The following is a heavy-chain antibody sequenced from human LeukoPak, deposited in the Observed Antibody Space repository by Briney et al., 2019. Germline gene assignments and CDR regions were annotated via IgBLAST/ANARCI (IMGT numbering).Heavy chain of an antibody. Sequence: GASVKVSCKASGYTFTGYYMHWVRQAPGQGLEWMGLINPNSGGTNYAQKFQGRVTMTRDTSISTAYMELSRLRSDDTAVYYCARGLLAARRRGYYMDVWGKGTTVTVSS. CDR1: GYTFTGYY. CDR2: INPNSGGT. J-gene: IGHJ6*03. V-gene: IGHV1-2*02. CDR3: ARGLLAARRRGYYMDV. D-gene: IGHD6-6*01.